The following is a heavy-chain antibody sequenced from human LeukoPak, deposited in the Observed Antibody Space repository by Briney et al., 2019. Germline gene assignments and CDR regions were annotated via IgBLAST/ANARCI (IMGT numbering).Heavy chain of an antibody. CDR2: ISNSGDTT. V-gene: IGHV3-11*04. CDR3: ARGPRAAVGIYYYYMDV. J-gene: IGHJ6*03. D-gene: IGHD6-13*01. CDR1: EFAFSDYY. Sequence: GESLRLSCAASEFAFSDYYMTWIRQAPGKGLEWVSYISNSGDTTHYVDSVRGRFTISRDSARNSLALQMGSLRVEDTAIYYCARGPRAAVGIYYYYMDVWGKGTTVTVSS.